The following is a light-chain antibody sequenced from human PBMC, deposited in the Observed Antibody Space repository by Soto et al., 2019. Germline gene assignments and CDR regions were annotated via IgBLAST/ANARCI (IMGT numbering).Light chain of an antibody. V-gene: IGLV2-23*02. CDR1: SGDVGSYNL. Sequence: QSVLTQPASVSGSPGQSITIPCTGTSGDVGSYNLVSWYQQHPGKAPKLLIYEVTERPSGVSNRFSGSKSGSTASLTISCLQPDDEADYYCCSYAGNSEVFGTGTKVTVL. CDR2: EVT. CDR3: CSYAGNSEV. J-gene: IGLJ1*01.